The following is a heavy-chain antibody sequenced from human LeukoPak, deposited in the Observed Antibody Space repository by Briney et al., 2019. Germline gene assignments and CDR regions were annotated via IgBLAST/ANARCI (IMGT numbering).Heavy chain of an antibody. D-gene: IGHD3-16*02. Sequence: PWASVKVSCKASGYTFTSYDINWVRQATGQGLEWMGWMNPNSGNTGYAQKFQGRVTMTRNTSISTAYMGLSSLRSEDTAVYYCARVWGSYRYPFNYWGQGTLVTVSS. V-gene: IGHV1-8*01. CDR3: ARVWGSYRYPFNY. CDR1: GYTFTSYD. J-gene: IGHJ4*02. CDR2: MNPNSGNT.